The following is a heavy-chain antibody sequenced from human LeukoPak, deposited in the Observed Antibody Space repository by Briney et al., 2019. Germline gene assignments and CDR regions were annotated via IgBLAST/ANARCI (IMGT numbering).Heavy chain of an antibody. Sequence: PGGSLRLSCAASGFTFSSYTMSWVRQAPGKGLEWVSSISSRSSYIYSADSVKGRFTISRDNAKNSLYLQMNNLRAEDTAVYFCARDALRYSGSFDDFDYWGQGTLVTVSS. CDR1: GFTFSSYT. V-gene: IGHV3-21*01. J-gene: IGHJ4*02. CDR2: ISSRSSYI. D-gene: IGHD6-6*01. CDR3: ARDALRYSGSFDDFDY.